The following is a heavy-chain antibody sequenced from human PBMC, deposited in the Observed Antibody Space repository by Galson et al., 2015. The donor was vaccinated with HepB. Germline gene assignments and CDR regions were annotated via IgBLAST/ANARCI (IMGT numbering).Heavy chain of an antibody. CDR1: GYTFTSKY. J-gene: IGHJ4*02. CDR2: INPSDGST. V-gene: IGHV1-46*04. D-gene: IGHD3-22*01. Sequence: SVKVSCKASGYTFTSKYLQWVRQAPGQGLEWMGIINPSDGSTDYARKLRGRVTMTRDTPTSTVYMELSSLRSEDTAMYYCARGRHYYDSSGQGPFDYWGQGTPVTVSS. CDR3: ARGRHYYDSSGQGPFDY.